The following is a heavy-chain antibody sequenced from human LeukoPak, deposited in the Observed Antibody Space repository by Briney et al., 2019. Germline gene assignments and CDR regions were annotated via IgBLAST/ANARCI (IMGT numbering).Heavy chain of an antibody. CDR2: IYHSGST. CDR1: GGSISSSNW. Sequence: SETLSLTCAVSGGSISSSNWWSWVRQPPGKGLEWIGEIYHSGSTNYNPSLKSRVTISVDKSKNQFSLKLSSVTAADTAVYYCARVEEQQLVRSYYFDCWGQGTLVTVSS. J-gene: IGHJ4*02. D-gene: IGHD6-13*01. V-gene: IGHV4-4*02. CDR3: ARVEEQQLVRSYYFDC.